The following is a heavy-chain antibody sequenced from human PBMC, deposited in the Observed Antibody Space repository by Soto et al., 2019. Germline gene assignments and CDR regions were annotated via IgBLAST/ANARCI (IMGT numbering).Heavy chain of an antibody. CDR1: GGSISSSSYY. V-gene: IGHV4-39*01. CDR3: ARVDTAMPGGMDV. D-gene: IGHD5-18*01. CDR2: IYYSGST. J-gene: IGHJ6*02. Sequence: SETLSLTCTVSGGSISSSSYYWGWIRQPPGKGLEWIGSIYYSGSTYYIPSLKSRVTISVDTSKNQFSLKLSSVTAADTAVYYCARVDTAMPGGMDVWGQGTTVTVSS.